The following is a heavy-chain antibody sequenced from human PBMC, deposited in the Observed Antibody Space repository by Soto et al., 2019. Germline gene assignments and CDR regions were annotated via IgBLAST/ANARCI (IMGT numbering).Heavy chain of an antibody. D-gene: IGHD2-8*01. J-gene: IGHJ4*02. V-gene: IGHV4-39*01. CDR2: VYWTGST. Sequence: PSETLSLTCSVSGDSIPTKGFYWGWFRRPPGKGLQWIGNVYWTGSTFSHPSLTSRVFISVDTSKNEFSLRLTSVTAADTAVYYCARSHYTYGLLIDYWGPGTLVTVSS. CDR3: ARSHYTYGLLIDY. CDR1: GDSIPTKGFY.